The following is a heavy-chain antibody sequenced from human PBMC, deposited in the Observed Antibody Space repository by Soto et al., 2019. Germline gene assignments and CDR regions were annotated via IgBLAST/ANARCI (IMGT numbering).Heavy chain of an antibody. D-gene: IGHD3-10*01. CDR3: ARRSGDQQVCDF. V-gene: IGHV3-20*01. J-gene: IGHJ4*02. Sequence: EVQLVESGGGVARPGGSLRLSCAASGFTFEDHGMSWVRQAPGKGLEWLSDISWDGGTTVYADSVKGRFTVSRNNAKSSLYRQMNSLKPGDTAFYHCARRSGDQQVCDFWGQGTLVTVSS. CDR1: GFTFEDHG. CDR2: ISWDGGTT.